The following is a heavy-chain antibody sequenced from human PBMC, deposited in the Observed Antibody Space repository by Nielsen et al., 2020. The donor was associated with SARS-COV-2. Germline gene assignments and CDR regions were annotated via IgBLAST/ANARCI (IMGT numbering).Heavy chain of an antibody. J-gene: IGHJ4*02. V-gene: IGHV1-3*01. CDR1: GYSFTSYA. CDR3: ARITPSSGWDY. D-gene: IGHD6-19*01. CDR2: INVGNGNT. Sequence: SVKVSCKASGYSFTSYAMHWVWQAPGQRLEWMGWINVGNGNTKYSQKFQGRVTMTRDTSANTAYMELSSLSSEDTAVYYCARITPSSGWDYWGQGTLVTVSS.